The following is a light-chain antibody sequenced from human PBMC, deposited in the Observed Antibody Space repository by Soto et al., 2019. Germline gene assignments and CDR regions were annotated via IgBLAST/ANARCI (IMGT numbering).Light chain of an antibody. CDR3: QVWDSSSDHVV. CDR2: YDS. Sequence: SYELTQPPSVSVAPGKTARITCGGNNIGSKSVHWYQQKPGQAPVLVIYYDSDRPSGILERFSGSNSGNTATLTISRFEAGDEADYYCQVWDSSSDHVVFGGGTKLTVL. CDR1: NIGSKS. J-gene: IGLJ2*01. V-gene: IGLV3-21*04.